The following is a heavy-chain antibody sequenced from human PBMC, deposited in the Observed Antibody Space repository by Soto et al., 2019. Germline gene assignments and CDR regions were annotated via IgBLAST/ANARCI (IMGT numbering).Heavy chain of an antibody. CDR1: GFTFSSYW. Sequence: GGSLRLSCAASGFTFSSYWMSWVRQAPGKGLEWVANIKQDGSEKYYVDSVKGRFTISRDNAKNSLYLQMNSLRAEDTAVYYCARDQAEQWLVIGAFGYWGQGTLVTVSS. CDR3: ARDQAEQWLVIGAFGY. V-gene: IGHV3-7*01. CDR2: IKQDGSEK. D-gene: IGHD6-19*01. J-gene: IGHJ4*02.